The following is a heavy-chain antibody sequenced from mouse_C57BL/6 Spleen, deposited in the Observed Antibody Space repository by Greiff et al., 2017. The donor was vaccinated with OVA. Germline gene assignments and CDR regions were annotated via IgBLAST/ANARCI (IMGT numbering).Heavy chain of an antibody. J-gene: IGHJ2*01. CDR1: GYTFTSYW. Sequence: QVQLQQPGAELVKPGASVKLSCKASGYTFTSYWMQWVKQRPGQGLEWIGEIDPSDSYTNYNQKFKGKATLTVDTSSSTAYMQLSSLTSEDSAVYDCARDYYGSNYLDYWGQGTTLTVSS. D-gene: IGHD1-1*01. CDR3: ARDYYGSNYLDY. V-gene: IGHV1-50*01. CDR2: IDPSDSYT.